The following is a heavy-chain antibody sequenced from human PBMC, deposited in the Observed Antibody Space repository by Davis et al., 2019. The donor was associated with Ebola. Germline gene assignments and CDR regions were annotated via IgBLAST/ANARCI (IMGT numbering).Heavy chain of an antibody. CDR1: GDTFNNYC. D-gene: IGHD2-15*01. J-gene: IGHJ3*02. V-gene: IGHV1-69*06. CDR3: ARAIVVVVAAKIDAFDI. Sequence: AASVKVSCKGSGDTFNNYCITWVRQAPGQGLEWMGRIIPMFGTTNYAQKFEGRVTITADTSTSTAYMELRSLRSDDTAVYYCARAIVVVVAAKIDAFDIWGQGTMVTVSS. CDR2: IIPMFGTT.